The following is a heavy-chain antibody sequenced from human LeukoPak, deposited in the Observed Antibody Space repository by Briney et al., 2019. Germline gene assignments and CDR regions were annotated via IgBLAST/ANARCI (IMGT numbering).Heavy chain of an antibody. D-gene: IGHD6-13*01. Sequence: ASVKVSCKASGYTFTSYYMHWVRQAPGQGLEWMEIINPSGCSTSYSQKFQGRVTVTRDTSSSTLYMELSSLRSEDTAVYYCASGAGGGTFSVGYWGQGTHLTVSS. CDR2: INPSGCST. V-gene: IGHV1-46*01. CDR3: ASGAGGGTFSVGY. J-gene: IGHJ4*02. CDR1: GYTFTSYY.